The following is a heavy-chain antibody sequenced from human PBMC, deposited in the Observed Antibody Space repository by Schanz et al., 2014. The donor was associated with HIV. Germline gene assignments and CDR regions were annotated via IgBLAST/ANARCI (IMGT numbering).Heavy chain of an antibody. CDR3: VRGIATTGGDYWHFDL. J-gene: IGHJ2*01. CDR1: GGSIISGDYY. Sequence: QVQLQESGPGLVKPSETLSLTCTVSGGSIISGDYYWTWIRQHPGKGLEWIGYISHSGSSYYNPSLKSRVTMSLGTSKEAFSLKISSVTAADSAVYFCVRGIATTGGDYWHFDLWGRGTLVTVTT. D-gene: IGHD6-13*01. CDR2: ISHSGSS. V-gene: IGHV4-31*03.